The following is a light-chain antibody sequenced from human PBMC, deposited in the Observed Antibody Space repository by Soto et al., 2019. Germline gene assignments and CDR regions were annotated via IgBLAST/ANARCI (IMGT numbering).Light chain of an antibody. CDR1: QTISSW. J-gene: IGKJ1*01. V-gene: IGKV1-5*03. CDR3: QHYNSYSEA. Sequence: DIQMTQSPSTLSGSVGDRVTITCRASQTISSWLAWYQQKPGKAPKLRIYNASTLKSGAPSRFSGSGSGTEFTLNISSLQPDDFATYYCQHYNSYSEACGQGTKVELK. CDR2: NAS.